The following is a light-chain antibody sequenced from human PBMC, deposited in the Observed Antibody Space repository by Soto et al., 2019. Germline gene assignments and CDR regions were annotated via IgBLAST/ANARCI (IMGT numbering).Light chain of an antibody. CDR3: QKYNQWPWT. V-gene: IGKV3-15*01. Sequence: EIVMTQSPATLSVSPGERATLSCRASQSVSSNFAWYQQKPGQAPRLLLYEASIRATGIPARFSGDGSGTEFTLTISSLQSEDFGIYYCQKYNQWPWTFGPGTKVDIK. CDR2: EAS. CDR1: QSVSSN. J-gene: IGKJ1*01.